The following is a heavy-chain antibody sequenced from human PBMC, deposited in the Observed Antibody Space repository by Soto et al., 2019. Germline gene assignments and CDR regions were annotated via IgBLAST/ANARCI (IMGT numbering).Heavy chain of an antibody. D-gene: IGHD1-1*01. V-gene: IGHV4-59*08. CDR3: ARHSTTQLERRSYYYYYMDV. CDR2: IYYSGST. J-gene: IGHJ6*03. Sequence: SETLSLTCTVSGGSISSYYWSWIRQPPGKGLEWIGYIYYSGSTNYNPSLKSRVTISVDTSKNQFSLKLSSVTAADTAVYYCARHSTTQLERRSYYYYYMDVWGKGTTVTVSS. CDR1: GGSISSYY.